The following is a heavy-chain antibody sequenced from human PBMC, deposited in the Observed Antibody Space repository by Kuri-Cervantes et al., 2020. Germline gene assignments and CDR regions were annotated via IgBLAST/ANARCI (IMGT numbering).Heavy chain of an antibody. Sequence: SETLSLTCTVSGGSVSSGSYYWSWIRQPPGKGLEWIGYIYYSGSTKYNPSLKSRVTISVDTSKNQFSLKMSSVTAADTAVYYCARDLDYDSSSSDAFDIWGKGTMVTVSS. CDR3: ARDLDYDSSSSDAFDI. CDR1: GGSVSSGSYY. D-gene: IGHD3-22*01. J-gene: IGHJ3*02. V-gene: IGHV4-61*01. CDR2: IYYSGST.